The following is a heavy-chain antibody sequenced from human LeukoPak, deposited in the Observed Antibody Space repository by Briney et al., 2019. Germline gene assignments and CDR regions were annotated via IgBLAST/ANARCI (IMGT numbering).Heavy chain of an antibody. V-gene: IGHV3-23*01. J-gene: IGHJ4*02. D-gene: IGHD4-23*01. Sequence: GGSLRLSCAASGFTFSSYAMSWVRQAPGKGLEWVSAVSGSGGSTYYADSVKGRFTISRDNSKNTLYLQMNSLRAEDTAMYYCARDRDGGNPTLGYYFDYWGQGTLVTVSS. CDR3: ARDRDGGNPTLGYYFDY. CDR1: GFTFSSYA. CDR2: VSGSGGST.